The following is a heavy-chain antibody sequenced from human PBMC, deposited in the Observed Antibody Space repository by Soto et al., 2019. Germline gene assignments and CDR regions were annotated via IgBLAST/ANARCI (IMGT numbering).Heavy chain of an antibody. J-gene: IGHJ6*02. CDR2: IIPISGTT. CDR3: ARGGDGTVAAAIHYYNYSGMHV. V-gene: IGHV1-69*12. Sequence: QVQLVQSGAEVKKPGSWVKVSCEASGVTFSTHAISWVRQAPGQGLEWMGGIIPISGTTNYAQKFQGRGTVTADEATSTGYKGLGSRTYEDTAVYYCARGGDGTVAAAIHYYNYSGMHVWGQATTVTVSS. D-gene: IGHD6-13*01. CDR1: GVTFSTHA.